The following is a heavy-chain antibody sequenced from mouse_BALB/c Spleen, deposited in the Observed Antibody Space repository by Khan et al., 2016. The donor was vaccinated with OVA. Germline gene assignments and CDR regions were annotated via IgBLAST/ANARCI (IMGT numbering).Heavy chain of an antibody. CDR1: VYSITSDCA. D-gene: IGHD1-2*01. J-gene: IGHJ2*01. V-gene: IGHV3-2*02. Sequence: EVQLQESGPGLVKPSQSLSLTCTVTVYSITSDCAWNWIRQFPGNKLEWMGYISYSGSTSYNPSLKSRISITRDTSKNQFFLQLNSVTTEDTATXYCARDYYGYYFDYWGQGTTLTVSS. CDR3: ARDYYGYYFDY. CDR2: ISYSGST.